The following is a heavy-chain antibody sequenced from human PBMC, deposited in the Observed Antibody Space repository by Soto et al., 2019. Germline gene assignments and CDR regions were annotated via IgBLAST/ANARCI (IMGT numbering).Heavy chain of an antibody. Sequence: SETLSLTCTVSGGSISSYYWSWIRQPPGKGLEWIGYIYYSGITNYNPSLKSRVTISVDTSKNQFSLKLSSVTAADTAVYYFARGPTYYYDSSSYYLFDYWGQGTLVTVSS. CDR3: ARGPTYYYDSSSYYLFDY. D-gene: IGHD3-22*01. V-gene: IGHV4-59*01. CDR2: IYYSGIT. J-gene: IGHJ4*02. CDR1: GGSISSYY.